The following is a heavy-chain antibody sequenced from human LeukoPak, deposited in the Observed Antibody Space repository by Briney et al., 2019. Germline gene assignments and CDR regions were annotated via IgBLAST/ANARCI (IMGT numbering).Heavy chain of an antibody. CDR2: IWSDGSNK. J-gene: IGHJ4*02. V-gene: IGHV3-30*02. D-gene: IGHD4-11*01. CDR1: GFTFSHYG. Sequence: GGSLRLSCAASGFTFSHYGLHWVRQAPGKGREWVAVIWSDGSNKYYADSVKGRFTISRDDSKKTLYLQMSSLRGEDTAVYYCAKDAQRGFDYSNSLEYWGQGTLVTVSS. CDR3: AKDAQRGFDYSNSLEY.